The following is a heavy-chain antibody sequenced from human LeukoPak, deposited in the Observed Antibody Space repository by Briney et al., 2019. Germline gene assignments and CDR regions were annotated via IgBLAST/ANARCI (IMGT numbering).Heavy chain of an antibody. D-gene: IGHD6-25*01. J-gene: IGHJ6*04. CDR3: ARDGTPIHGSGWVYMDV. CDR1: GFTVSSNS. Sequence: GGSLRLSCTVSGFTVSSNSWSWVRQAPGKGLEWVSFIYSGGKTHSSDSVKGRFTISRDNAKNSLYLQMNSLRAEDTAVYYCARDGTPIHGSGWVYMDVWGKGTTVTISS. V-gene: IGHV3-53*01. CDR2: IYSGGKT.